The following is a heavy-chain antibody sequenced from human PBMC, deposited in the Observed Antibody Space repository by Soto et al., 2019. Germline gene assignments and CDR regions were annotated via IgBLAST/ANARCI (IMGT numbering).Heavy chain of an antibody. CDR3: MRPAPRGRHYFYFGMDV. V-gene: IGHV3-23*01. CDR2: ISSSGGST. CDR1: GFTFSSYA. Sequence: GGSLRLSCAASGFTFSSYAMSWVRQAPGKGLEWVSGISSSGGSTYYADSVKGRFTISRDNSKNTLFLRMNWPRVEDTAVYYCMRPAPRGRHYFYFGMDVWGQGTTVTVSS. D-gene: IGHD3-10*01. J-gene: IGHJ6*02.